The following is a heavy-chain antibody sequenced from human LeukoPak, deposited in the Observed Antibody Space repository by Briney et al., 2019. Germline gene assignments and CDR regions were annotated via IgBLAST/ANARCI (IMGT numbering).Heavy chain of an antibody. D-gene: IGHD3-16*02. Sequence: SGPTLVKPTQTLTLTCTFSGFSLSTSGVGVGWIRQPPGKALEWLALIYWDDDKRYSPSLKSRLTITKDTSKNQVVLTMTNMDPVDTATYYCAHIRIYDYVWGSYRLGYFDYWGQGTLVTVSS. CDR2: IYWDDDK. CDR3: AHIRIYDYVWGSYRLGYFDY. V-gene: IGHV2-5*02. J-gene: IGHJ4*02. CDR1: GFSLSTSGVG.